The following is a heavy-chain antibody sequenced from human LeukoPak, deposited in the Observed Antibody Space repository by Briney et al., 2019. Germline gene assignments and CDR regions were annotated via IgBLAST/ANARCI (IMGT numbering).Heavy chain of an antibody. CDR3: ARFNWDDAFDI. J-gene: IGHJ3*02. CDR2: TCYRSNWYN. V-gene: IGHV6-1*01. CDR1: GDSVYSNSAI. Sequence: SQTLSLTCAISGDSVYSNSAIWNWIRQSPSRGLEWLGRTCYRSNWYNDYAVSVRSRITINPDTSKNQFSLQLNSVTPEDTAVYYCARFNWDDAFDIWGQGTVVTVSS. D-gene: IGHD7-27*01.